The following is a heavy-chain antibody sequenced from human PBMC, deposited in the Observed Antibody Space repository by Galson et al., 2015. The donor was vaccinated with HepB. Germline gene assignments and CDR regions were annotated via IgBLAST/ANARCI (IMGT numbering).Heavy chain of an antibody. D-gene: IGHD3-22*01. CDR2: INSDGSST. CDR1: GFTFSSYW. Sequence: SLRLSCAASGFTFSSYWMHWVRQAPGKGLVWVSRINSDGSSTSYADSVKGRFTISRDNAKNTLYLQMNSLRAEDTAVYYCARVPLYYYDSSGYYDWYFDLWGRGTLVTVSS. V-gene: IGHV3-74*01. J-gene: IGHJ2*01. CDR3: ARVPLYYYDSSGYYDWYFDL.